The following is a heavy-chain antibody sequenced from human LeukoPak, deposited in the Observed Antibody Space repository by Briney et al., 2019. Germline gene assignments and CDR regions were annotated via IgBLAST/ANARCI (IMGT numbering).Heavy chain of an antibody. D-gene: IGHD3-10*01. J-gene: IGHJ6*02. CDR1: GFTFSDYA. V-gene: IGHV3-23*01. CDR2: ISHSGGDT. CDR3: AKVPYSHYGSGRPPFMDV. Sequence: PGGSLRLSCAASGFTFSDYAMTWVRQAPGKGLEWVSTISHSGGDTYYADSVKGRFTISRDNSKSTLSLQMNSLRAEDTAMYYCAKVPYSHYGSGRPPFMDVWGQGTTVAVSS.